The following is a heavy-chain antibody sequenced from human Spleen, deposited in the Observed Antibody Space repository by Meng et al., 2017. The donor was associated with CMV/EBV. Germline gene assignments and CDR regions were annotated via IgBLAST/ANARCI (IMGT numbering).Heavy chain of an antibody. V-gene: IGHV3-30*02. Sequence: GESLKISCAASGFTFSSYSMNWVRQAPGKGLEWVAFIRHDGSNNYYADSVKGRFTISRDNSKSTLFLHMSSLRAEDTAVYYCAKGTCSGTNCYTLINYGMDVWGQGTTVTVSS. J-gene: IGHJ6*02. CDR2: IRHDGSNN. D-gene: IGHD2-2*02. CDR1: GFTFSSYS. CDR3: AKGTCSGTNCYTLINYGMDV.